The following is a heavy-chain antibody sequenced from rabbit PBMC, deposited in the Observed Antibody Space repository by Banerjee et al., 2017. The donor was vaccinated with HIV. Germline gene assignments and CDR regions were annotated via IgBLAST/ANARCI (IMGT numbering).Heavy chain of an antibody. J-gene: IGHJ4*01. CDR3: ARDFTL. V-gene: IGHV1S45*01. CDR2: IDAGSSGNT. Sequence: QEQLEESGGDLVKPEGSLTLTCTASGFSFSSKYVMCWVRQAPGKGLEWIACIDAGSSGNTNYASWAKGRFTISKTSSTTVTLQMTSLTAADTATYFCARDFTLWGQGTLVTVS. CDR1: GFSFSSKYV.